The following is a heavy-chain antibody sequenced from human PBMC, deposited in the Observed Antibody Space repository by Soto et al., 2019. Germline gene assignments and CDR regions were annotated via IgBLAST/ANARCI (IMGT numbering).Heavy chain of an antibody. D-gene: IGHD1-26*01. J-gene: IGHJ6*02. V-gene: IGHV1-2*02. Sequence: ASVKVSFKASGYTFTGYYMHWVRQAPGQGLEWMGWINPNSGGTNYAQKFQGRVTMTRDTSISTAYMELSRLRSDDTAVYYCASPTTPPYYYYYYGMDVWGQGTTVTVSS. CDR3: ASPTTPPYYYYYYGMDV. CDR1: GYTFTGYY. CDR2: INPNSGGT.